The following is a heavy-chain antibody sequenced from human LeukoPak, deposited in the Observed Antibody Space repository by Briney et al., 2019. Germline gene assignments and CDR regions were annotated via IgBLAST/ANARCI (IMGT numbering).Heavy chain of an antibody. CDR3: ARGRVGAFDV. D-gene: IGHD1-26*01. J-gene: IGHJ4*02. V-gene: IGHV1-2*02. CDR1: GYTFTAYY. CDR2: INPNSGDT. Sequence: GASVKVSCKPSGYTFTAYYVHWVRQAPGQGLEWMGWINPNSGDTNCAQNFQGRVTMTRDTSISTAYMEVSRLSSDDTAMYYCARGRVGAFDVWGQGTLVTVSS.